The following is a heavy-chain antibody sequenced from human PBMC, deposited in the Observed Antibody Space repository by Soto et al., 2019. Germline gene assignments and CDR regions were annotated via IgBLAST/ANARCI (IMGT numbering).Heavy chain of an antibody. Sequence: PSETLSLTCTVSGGSIINYYWSWIRQPPGKGLEWIGYIYYSGTTSYNPSLRSRVTISVDTSKNQFSLKLRSVTAADTAVYYCASLAAAGYYYGMDVWGQGTTVT. J-gene: IGHJ6*02. CDR2: IYYSGTT. CDR3: ASLAAAGYYYGMDV. D-gene: IGHD6-13*01. V-gene: IGHV4-59*08. CDR1: GGSIINYY.